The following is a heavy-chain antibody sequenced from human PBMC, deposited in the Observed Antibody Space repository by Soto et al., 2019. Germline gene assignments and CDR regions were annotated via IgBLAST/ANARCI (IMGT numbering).Heavy chain of an antibody. V-gene: IGHV5-10-1*01. Sequence: GESLKISCKGSGYSFTSYWISWVRQMPGKGLEWMGRIDPSDSYTNYSPSFQGHVTISADKSISTAYLQWSSLTASDTAMYYCASSSALGYCSGGSCYLLDVWGKGTTVTVSS. CDR1: GYSFTSYW. J-gene: IGHJ6*04. D-gene: IGHD2-15*01. CDR3: ASSSALGYCSGGSCYLLDV. CDR2: IDPSDSYT.